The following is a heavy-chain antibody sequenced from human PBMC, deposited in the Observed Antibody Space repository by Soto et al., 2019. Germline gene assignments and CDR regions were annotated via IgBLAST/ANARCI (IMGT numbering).Heavy chain of an antibody. CDR3: ARVERGTATTVVDAFDI. J-gene: IGHJ3*02. V-gene: IGHV4-34*01. D-gene: IGHD1-1*01. CDR1: GGFVSSGSYY. CDR2: MSHSGGT. Sequence: QVQLQQWGAGLLKPSETLSLTCAVYGGFVSSGSYYWSWIRQPPGKGLEWIGEMSHSGGTHFNPSLKSRVTISVATSKNQFSLKTSSVTAADTALYYCARVERGTATTVVDAFDIWGPGTMVTVSS.